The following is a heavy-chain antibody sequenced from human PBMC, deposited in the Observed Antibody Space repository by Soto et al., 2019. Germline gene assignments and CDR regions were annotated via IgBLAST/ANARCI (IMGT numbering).Heavy chain of an antibody. CDR1: GGSLSGYY. D-gene: IGHD5-12*01. Sequence: QVQLQQRGAGLLKPSETLSLNCAVTGGSLSGYYWSWIRQPPRKGLEWIGEVKEGGHTNYSPSLRGRVTISPDTSNNQFSLRLNSVTAADTGVYYCARGQEGVVATHWDQGSLVTVSS. J-gene: IGHJ4*02. CDR2: VKEGGHT. CDR3: ARGQEGVVATH. V-gene: IGHV4-34*01.